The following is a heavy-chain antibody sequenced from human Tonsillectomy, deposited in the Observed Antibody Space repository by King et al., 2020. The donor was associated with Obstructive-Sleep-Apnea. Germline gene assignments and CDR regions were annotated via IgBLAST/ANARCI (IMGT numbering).Heavy chain of an antibody. CDR2: IKSKNDGGTT. D-gene: IGHD3-10*02. Sequence: VQLVESGGGLIKPGGSLRLSCAASGFTFSDAWMSWVRQAPGRGLEWVGRIKSKNDGGTTDYGAPLKGRFIISRDDSRNALYLQMNTLKTEDTAVYYCTTELRSYGVRGFDYWGQGALVTVSS. CDR3: TTELRSYGVRGFDY. J-gene: IGHJ4*02. CDR1: GFTFSDAW. V-gene: IGHV3-15*01.